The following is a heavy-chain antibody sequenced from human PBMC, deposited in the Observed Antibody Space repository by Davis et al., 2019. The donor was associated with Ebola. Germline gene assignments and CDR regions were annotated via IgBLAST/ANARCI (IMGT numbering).Heavy chain of an antibody. J-gene: IGHJ4*02. V-gene: IGHV3-23*01. CDR3: ARVRGYSSSWLYFDY. D-gene: IGHD6-13*01. CDR1: GFTFSSYA. CDR2: ISGSGGST. Sequence: GGSLRLSCAASGFTFSSYAMSWVRQAPGKGLEWVSAISGSGGSTYYADSVKGRFTISRDNSKNTLYLQMNSLRAEDTAVYYCARVRGYSSSWLYFDYWGQGTLVTVSS.